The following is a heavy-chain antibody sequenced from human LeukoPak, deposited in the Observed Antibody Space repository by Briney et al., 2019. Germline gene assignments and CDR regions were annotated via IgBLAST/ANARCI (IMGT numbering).Heavy chain of an antibody. CDR1: GGSISSGGYY. J-gene: IGHJ4*02. Sequence: PSETLSLTCTVSGGSISSGGYYWSWIRQPPGKGLEWIGYIYHSGSTYYNPSLKSRVTISVDRSKNQFSLKLSSVTAADTAVYYCARGPNSGFDYWGQGTLVTVSS. CDR2: IYHSGST. D-gene: IGHD1-26*01. V-gene: IGHV4-30-2*01. CDR3: ARGPNSGFDY.